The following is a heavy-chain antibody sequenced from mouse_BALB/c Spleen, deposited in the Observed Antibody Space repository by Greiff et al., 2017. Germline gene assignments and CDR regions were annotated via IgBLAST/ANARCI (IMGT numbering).Heavy chain of an antibody. CDR2: IDPETGGT. Sequence: QVQLQQSGAELVRPGASVTLSCKASGYTFTDYEMHWVKQTPVHGLEWIGAIDPETGGTAYTQKFKGKATLTADKSSSTAYMELRSLTSEDSAVYYCTRPYYYGSSYDAMDYWGQGTSVTVAS. D-gene: IGHD1-1*01. CDR3: TRPYYYGSSYDAMDY. V-gene: IGHV1-15*01. J-gene: IGHJ4*01. CDR1: GYTFTDYE.